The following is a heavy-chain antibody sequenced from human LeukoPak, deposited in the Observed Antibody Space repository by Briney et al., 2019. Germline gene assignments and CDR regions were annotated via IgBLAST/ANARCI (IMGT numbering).Heavy chain of an antibody. CDR3: ARADSSFLGGGKVDY. V-gene: IGHV3-30-3*01. D-gene: IGHD6-6*01. Sequence: GGSLRLSCAASGFTFSSYAMHWVRQAPGKGLEWVAVISYDGSNKYYADSVKGRFTISRDNSKNTLYLQMNSLRAEDTAVYYCARADSSFLGGGKVDYWGQGNLVNVSS. J-gene: IGHJ4*02. CDR2: ISYDGSNK. CDR1: GFTFSSYA.